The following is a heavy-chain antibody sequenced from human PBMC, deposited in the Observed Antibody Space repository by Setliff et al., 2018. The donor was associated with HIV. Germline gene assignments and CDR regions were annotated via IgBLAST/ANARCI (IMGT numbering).Heavy chain of an antibody. V-gene: IGHV1-24*01. CDR3: ARDSRSSIAPYNFDY. Sequence: ASVKVSCKVSGYTLTELSMHWVRQTPTKGLEWMGGFDPEHGETIYAQSFQGRVTVTEDIFTDTAYMELSSLRSQDTAVYYCARDSRSSIAPYNFDYWGQGTVVTVSS. CDR1: GYTLTELS. CDR2: FDPEHGET. J-gene: IGHJ4*02. D-gene: IGHD6-6*01.